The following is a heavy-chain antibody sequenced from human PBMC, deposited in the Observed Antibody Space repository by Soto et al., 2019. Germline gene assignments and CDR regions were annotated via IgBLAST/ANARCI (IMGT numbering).Heavy chain of an antibody. J-gene: IGHJ4*02. CDR1: GGTFSSYT. CDR3: ARVTGRYCSSTSCYREGYFDY. D-gene: IGHD2-2*01. Sequence: QVQLVQSGAEVKKPGSSVKVSCKASGGTFSSYTISWVRQAPGQGLEWMGRIIPILGIADYAQKFQCRVTITADKSTSTAYMELSSRRSEDTAVYYCARVTGRYCSSTSCYREGYFDYWGQGTLVTVSS. CDR2: IIPILGIA. V-gene: IGHV1-69*02.